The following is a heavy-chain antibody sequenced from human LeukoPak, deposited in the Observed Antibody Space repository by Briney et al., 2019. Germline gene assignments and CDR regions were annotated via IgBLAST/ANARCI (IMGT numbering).Heavy chain of an antibody. CDR2: INPNNGGT. V-gene: IGHV1-2*02. Sequence: AAVTVSCKASGYTFTGYNMHWVRQAPGQGLDWMGWINPNNGGTSYIQKFRGRVTMTRSAAISTAYMELNSRRSDATDVSYYARPLEDYAFDYWGQGTLVTVSS. CDR1: GYTFTGYN. J-gene: IGHJ4*02. CDR3: ARPLEDYAFDY. D-gene: IGHD4-17*01.